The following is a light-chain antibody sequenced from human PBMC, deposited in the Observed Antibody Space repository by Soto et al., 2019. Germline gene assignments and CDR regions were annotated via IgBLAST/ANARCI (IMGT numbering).Light chain of an antibody. J-gene: IGKJ4*01. CDR3: QQINSYPLT. Sequence: DIQITQFSSSLSSSLWDRFTITFQASHDIKKNLNWYQQRPGKAPKLLIYAASTLQSGVPSRFSGSGSGTEFTLTISSLQPEDFATYYCQQINSYPLTFGGGTKVDIK. CDR1: HDIKKN. V-gene: IGKV1-17*01. CDR2: AAS.